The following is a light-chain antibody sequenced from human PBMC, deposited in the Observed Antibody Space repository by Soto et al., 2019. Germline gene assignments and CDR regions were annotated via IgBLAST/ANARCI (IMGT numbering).Light chain of an antibody. CDR2: GAS. CDR3: QQYGSSPRT. J-gene: IGKJ1*01. V-gene: IGKV3-20*01. CDR1: QSVSSSY. Sequence: EIVLTQSPDPLSLSPVERATLSCRASQSVSSSYLAWYQQKPGQAPRLLISGASSRATGIPDRFSGSGSGTDFTLTLRRLEPEDFAVYYCQQYGSSPRTFGQGTNVDI.